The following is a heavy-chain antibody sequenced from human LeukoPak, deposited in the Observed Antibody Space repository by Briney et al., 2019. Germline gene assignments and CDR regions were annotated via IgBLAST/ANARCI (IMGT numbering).Heavy chain of an antibody. Sequence: PLASVKVSCKASGYTFTSYDINWVRQAPGQGLEWMGWMNPNSGNTGYAQKFQGRVTMTRNTSISTAYMELSSLRSEDTGVYYCATRGWFGELVAFDIWGQGTMVTVSS. V-gene: IGHV1-8*01. CDR3: ATRGWFGELVAFDI. CDR1: GYTFTSYD. CDR2: MNPNSGNT. J-gene: IGHJ3*02. D-gene: IGHD3-10*01.